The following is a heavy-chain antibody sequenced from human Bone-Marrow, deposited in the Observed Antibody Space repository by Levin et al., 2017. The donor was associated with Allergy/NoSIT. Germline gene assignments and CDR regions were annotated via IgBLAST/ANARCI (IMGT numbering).Heavy chain of an antibody. Sequence: GESLKISCKGSGYSFTSYWIGWVRQMPGKGLEWMGIIYPGDSDTRYSPSFQGQVTISADKSISTAYLQWSSLKASDTAMYYCARRTGGPGVGTTGTYGFDYWGQGTLVTVSS. CDR2: IYPGDSDT. CDR3: ARRTGGPGVGTTGTYGFDY. J-gene: IGHJ4*02. D-gene: IGHD1-1*01. V-gene: IGHV5-51*01. CDR1: GYSFTSYW.